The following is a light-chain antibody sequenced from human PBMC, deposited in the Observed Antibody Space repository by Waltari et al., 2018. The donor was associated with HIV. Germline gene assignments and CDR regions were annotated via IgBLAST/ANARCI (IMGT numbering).Light chain of an antibody. Sequence: SYELTQPPSVSVSPGQTASITSSGDKLGDKYACWYQQKPGQSPVLVIYQDSKRPSGLPERFSGSTSGNTATLTISGTQTLDEADYYCQAWDSSTVVFGGGTKLTVL. CDR1: KLGDKY. J-gene: IGLJ2*01. V-gene: IGLV3-1*01. CDR2: QDS. CDR3: QAWDSSTVV.